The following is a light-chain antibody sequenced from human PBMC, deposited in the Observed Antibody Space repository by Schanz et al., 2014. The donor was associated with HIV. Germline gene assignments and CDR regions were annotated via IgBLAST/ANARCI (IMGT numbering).Light chain of an antibody. Sequence: QSVLTQPPSVSGAPGQRVTISCTGTNSNIGAGYDVHWYQQLPGTAPKLLIYGDSNRPSGVPDRFSGSKSGTSASLAITGLQAEDEADYYCQSYDSSLRASVFGGGTKLTVL. CDR1: NSNIGAGYD. CDR3: QSYDSSLRASV. J-gene: IGLJ3*02. V-gene: IGLV1-40*01. CDR2: GDS.